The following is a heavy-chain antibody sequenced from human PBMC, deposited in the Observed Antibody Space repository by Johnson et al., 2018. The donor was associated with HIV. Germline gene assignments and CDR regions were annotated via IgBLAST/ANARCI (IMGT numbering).Heavy chain of an antibody. V-gene: IGHV3-13*01. CDR1: GFTFSSYD. CDR3: ARDRSKGGAFDI. J-gene: IGHJ3*02. Sequence: VQLVESGGGLVQPGGSLRLSCAASGFTFSSYDMHWVRQATGKGLEWVSAIGTAGDTYYPGSVKCRFTISRENAKNSLYLQMNSLRAGDTAVYYCARDRSKGGAFDIWGQGTMVTVSS. CDR2: IGTAGDT. D-gene: IGHD2/OR15-2a*01.